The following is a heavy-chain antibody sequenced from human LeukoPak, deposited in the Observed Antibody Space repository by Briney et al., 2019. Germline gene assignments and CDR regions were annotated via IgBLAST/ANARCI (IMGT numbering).Heavy chain of an antibody. CDR3: ARRFSGSYSGIDY. CDR2: TRNKANSHTT. CDR1: Y. J-gene: IGHJ4*02. Sequence: YWGWVRQAPGKGMEWVGRTRNKANSHTTEYAASVTGRFTTSRDDSKNSLYLQMNSLKTEDTAVYYCARRFSGSYSGIDYWGQGTLVTVSS. D-gene: IGHD1-26*01. V-gene: IGHV3-72*01.